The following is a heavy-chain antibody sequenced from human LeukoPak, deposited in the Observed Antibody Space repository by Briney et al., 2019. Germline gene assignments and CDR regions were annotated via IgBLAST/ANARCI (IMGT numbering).Heavy chain of an antibody. D-gene: IGHD1-26*01. V-gene: IGHV1-2*02. CDR1: GYTFTVYY. Sequence: ASVKVSCKASGYTFTVYYMHWVRQAPGQGLEWMGWINPNSGGTNYAQKFQGRVTMTRDTSISTAYMELSRLRSDDTAVYYCARSRWELGGRFDPWGQGTLVTVSS. CDR2: INPNSGGT. CDR3: ARSRWELGGRFDP. J-gene: IGHJ5*02.